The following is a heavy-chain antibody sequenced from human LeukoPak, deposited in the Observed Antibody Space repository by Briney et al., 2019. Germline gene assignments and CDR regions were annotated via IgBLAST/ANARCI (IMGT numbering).Heavy chain of an antibody. CDR2: ISSSSSYI. D-gene: IGHD3-22*01. Sequence: GGSLRLSCAASGFTFSSYSMNWVRQAPGKGLEWVSSISSSSSYIYYADSVKGRFTISRDNAKNTLYLQMNSLRAEDTAVYYCAREQYYYDSSGYLWDNWFDPWGQGTLVTVSS. CDR3: AREQYYYDSSGYLWDNWFDP. J-gene: IGHJ5*02. CDR1: GFTFSSYS. V-gene: IGHV3-21*01.